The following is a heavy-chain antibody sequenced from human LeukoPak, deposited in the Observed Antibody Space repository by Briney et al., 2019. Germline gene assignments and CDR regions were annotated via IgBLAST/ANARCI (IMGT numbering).Heavy chain of an antibody. CDR3: SGGGSIAVAGY. D-gene: IGHD6-19*01. Sequence: GGSLRLSCVASGFTLSNYRMHWVRQAPGKGLEWVSRINNDGSSTNYADSVKGRFTISRDNAKNTLYLQMNSLRAEDTAVYYCSGGGSIAVAGYWGQGTLVTVSS. CDR2: INNDGSST. V-gene: IGHV3-74*01. CDR1: GFTLSNYR. J-gene: IGHJ4*02.